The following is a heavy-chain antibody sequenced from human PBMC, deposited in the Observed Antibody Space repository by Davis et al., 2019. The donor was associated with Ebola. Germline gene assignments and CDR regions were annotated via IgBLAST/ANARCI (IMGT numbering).Heavy chain of an antibody. D-gene: IGHD3-10*01. CDR2: ISGNGGTT. J-gene: IGHJ4*02. V-gene: IGHV3-23*01. CDR1: GLTFNTYA. Sequence: GESLKISCAVSGLTFNTYAMSWVRQAPGTGLEWVSAISGNGGTTNYADSVKGRFTISRDNSKNTLYLQMNSLRAEDTAVYYCAKNRPRSFGDWGQGTLVTVSS. CDR3: AKNRPRSFGD.